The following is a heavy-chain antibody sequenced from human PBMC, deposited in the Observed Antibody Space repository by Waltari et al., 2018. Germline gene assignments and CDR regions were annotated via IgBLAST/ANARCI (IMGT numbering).Heavy chain of an antibody. Sequence: EVQLLESGGGLVQPGGSLRLSCEASGFTFRNFAMSWVRQTSGRGLEWVAAINSGADSRYYADSVKGRFTISRDDSENTLYLRMDSLRAEDTAVYHCAKGSDEGRPYFFDYWGHGTLVTVSS. CDR3: AKGSDEGRPYFFDY. CDR2: INSGADSR. J-gene: IGHJ4*01. V-gene: IGHV3-23*01. CDR1: GFTFRNFA. D-gene: IGHD1-26*01.